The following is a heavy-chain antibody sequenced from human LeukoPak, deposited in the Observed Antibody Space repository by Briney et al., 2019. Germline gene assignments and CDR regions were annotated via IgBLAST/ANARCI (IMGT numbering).Heavy chain of an antibody. CDR2: INPNSGGT. V-gene: IGHV1-2*02. J-gene: IGHJ5*02. Sequence: ASVKVSCKASGYTFTGYYMHWVRQAPGQGLEWMGWINPNSGGTNYAQKFQGRVTMTRDTSISTAYMELSSLRSEDTAVYYCATNGVITFGGVIVMYNWFDPWGQGTLVTVSS. D-gene: IGHD3-16*02. CDR1: GYTFTGYY. CDR3: ATNGVITFGGVIVMYNWFDP.